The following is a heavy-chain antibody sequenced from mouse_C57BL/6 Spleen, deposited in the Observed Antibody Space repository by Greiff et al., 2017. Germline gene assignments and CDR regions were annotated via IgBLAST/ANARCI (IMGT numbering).Heavy chain of an antibody. D-gene: IGHD2-3*01. CDR1: GYTFTSYW. Sequence: VQLQQSGAELVRPGSSVKLSCKASGYTFTSYWMHWVKQRPIQGLEWIGNIDPSDSETHYNQQFKDKATLTVDKSASTAYMQLSSLTSEDSAVYYCARDDGYSFAYWGQGTLVTVSA. CDR3: ARDDGYSFAY. CDR2: IDPSDSET. J-gene: IGHJ3*01. V-gene: IGHV1-52*01.